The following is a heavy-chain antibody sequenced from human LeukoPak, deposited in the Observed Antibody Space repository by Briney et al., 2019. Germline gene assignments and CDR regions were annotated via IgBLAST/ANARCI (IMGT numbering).Heavy chain of an antibody. Sequence: PGGSLRLPCAASGFTFSSCAMHWVRQAPGKGLEWVAVISYDGSNKYYADSVKGRFTISRDNSKNTLYLQMNSLRAEDTAVYYCARDGDNWNPTYYFDYWGQGTLVTVSS. CDR2: ISYDGSNK. V-gene: IGHV3-30-3*01. J-gene: IGHJ4*02. CDR3: ARDGDNWNPTYYFDY. CDR1: GFTFSSCA. D-gene: IGHD1-20*01.